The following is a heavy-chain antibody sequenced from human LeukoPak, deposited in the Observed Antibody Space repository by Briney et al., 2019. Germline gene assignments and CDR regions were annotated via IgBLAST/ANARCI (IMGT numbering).Heavy chain of an antibody. CDR2: ISGSGGST. Sequence: GGSLRLSCAASGFTFSSYAMSWVRQAPGKGLEWVSAISGSGGSTYYADSVKGRFTISRDNSKNTLHLQMNSLRAEDTAVYYCAKDYRAARPIYYFDYWGQGTLVTVSS. J-gene: IGHJ4*02. CDR1: GFTFSSYA. CDR3: AKDYRAARPIYYFDY. D-gene: IGHD6-6*01. V-gene: IGHV3-23*01.